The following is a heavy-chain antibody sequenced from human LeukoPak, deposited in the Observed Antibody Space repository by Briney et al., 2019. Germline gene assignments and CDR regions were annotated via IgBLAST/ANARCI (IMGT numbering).Heavy chain of an antibody. CDR1: GFTFSSYD. Sequence: PGGSLRLSCAASGFTFSSYDMHWVRQAPGKRLEWVAVISYDGSNKFYADSVKGRFTISRDNSKNTLYLQMNSLRTEDTAVYYCAKAQGDFDYWGQGTLVTVSS. CDR3: AKAQGDFDY. V-gene: IGHV3-30*18. CDR2: ISYDGSNK. J-gene: IGHJ4*02.